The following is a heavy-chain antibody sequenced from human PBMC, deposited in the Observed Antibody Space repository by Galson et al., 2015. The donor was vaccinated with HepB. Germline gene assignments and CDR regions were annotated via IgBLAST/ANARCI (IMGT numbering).Heavy chain of an antibody. D-gene: IGHD3-10*01. J-gene: IGHJ4*02. CDR3: TTEEAWFGDTLDY. V-gene: IGHV3-15*01. CDR1: GFTFSNAW. CDR2: IKSKTDGGTT. Sequence: SLRLSCAASGFTFSNAWMSWVRQAPGKGLEWVGRIKSKTDGGTTDYAAPVKGRFTISRDDSKNTLYLQMNSLKTEDTAVYYCTTEEAWFGDTLDYWGQGTLVTVSS.